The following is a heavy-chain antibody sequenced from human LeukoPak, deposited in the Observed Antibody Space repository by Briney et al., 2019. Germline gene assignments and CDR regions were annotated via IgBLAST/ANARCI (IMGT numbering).Heavy chain of an antibody. CDR3: AKDIDNSGYDQGAFDI. J-gene: IGHJ3*02. CDR1: GFSFDDYA. Sequence: GGSLGLSCAASGFSFDDYAMHWVRQAPGKGLEWVSLISGDGGSTYYADSVKGRFTISRDNSKNSLYLQMNSLRTEDTALYYCAKDIDNSGYDQGAFDIWGQGTMVTVSS. V-gene: IGHV3-43*02. D-gene: IGHD5-12*01. CDR2: ISGDGGST.